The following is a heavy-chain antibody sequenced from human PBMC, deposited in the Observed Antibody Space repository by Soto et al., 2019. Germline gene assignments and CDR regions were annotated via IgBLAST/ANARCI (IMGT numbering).Heavy chain of an antibody. D-gene: IGHD5-12*01. CDR3: WGGAYGYNWYYFDY. J-gene: IGHJ4*02. Sequence: SSVKVSRKASGGTFSSYAMNWVRPAPPRGLEWRGGIIPISGTANYAQKSQVMIRRIADESTSTAYREQRSLRSEDTAVYYWWGGAYGYNWYYFDYWGQGTLVTVSS. CDR2: IIPISGTA. CDR1: GGTFSSYA. V-gene: IGHV1-69*13.